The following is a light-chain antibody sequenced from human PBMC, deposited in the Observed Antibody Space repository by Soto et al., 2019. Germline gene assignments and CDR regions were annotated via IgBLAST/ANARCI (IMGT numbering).Light chain of an antibody. Sequence: DIQMTQSPSSLSASVGDRVTITCRASQSITTYFNWYRQKPGKAPKLLIYAASSLQSGVPSRFSGCVSETEFTLSISSLQPEDFATYFCQQIYSAPLTFGGGTKVDIK. CDR1: QSITTY. J-gene: IGKJ4*01. V-gene: IGKV1-39*01. CDR3: QQIYSAPLT. CDR2: AAS.